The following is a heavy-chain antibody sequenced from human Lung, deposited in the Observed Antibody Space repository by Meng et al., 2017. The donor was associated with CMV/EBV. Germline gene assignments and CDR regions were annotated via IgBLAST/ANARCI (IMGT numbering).Heavy chain of an antibody. V-gene: IGHV3-30*04. CDR2: ISYDGSNK. Sequence: SCAASGLTFSSYAMHXVRQAPGKGLEWVALISYDGSNKYYADSVKGRFTISRDNSKSTLYLQMNSLRAEDTAVYYCARTLMVRGFFITVGNYYGLDVWGQGTTVTVSS. J-gene: IGHJ6*01. CDR3: ARTLMVRGFFITVGNYYGLDV. D-gene: IGHD3-10*01. CDR1: GLTFSSYA.